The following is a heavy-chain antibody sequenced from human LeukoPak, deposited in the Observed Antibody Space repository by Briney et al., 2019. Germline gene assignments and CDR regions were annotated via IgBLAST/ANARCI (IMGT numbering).Heavy chain of an antibody. V-gene: IGHV3-21*01. CDR3: ARDRPAFSSGYDLYFDY. Sequence: GGSLRLSCAASGFTFSSYSMSWVRQAPGKGLEWVSSISSSSSYIYYADSVKGRFTISGDNAKNSLYLQMNSLRAEDTAVYYCARDRPAFSSGYDLYFDYWGQGTLGTVSS. J-gene: IGHJ4*02. D-gene: IGHD5-12*01. CDR1: GFTFSSYS. CDR2: ISSSSSYI.